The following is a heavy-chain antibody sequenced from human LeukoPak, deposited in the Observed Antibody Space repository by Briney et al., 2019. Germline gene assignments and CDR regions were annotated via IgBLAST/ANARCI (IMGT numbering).Heavy chain of an antibody. Sequence: SETLSLTCTVSGGSISSYHWSWIRQPPGKGLEWIGYIYYSGSTNYNPTLKSRVTISVDTSKNHFSLKLSSVTAADTAVYFCARGKGVAVNPLDHWGQGTQVTVSS. CDR2: IYYSGST. CDR3: ARGKGVAVNPLDH. V-gene: IGHV4-59*01. CDR1: GGSISSYH. D-gene: IGHD4-11*01. J-gene: IGHJ5*02.